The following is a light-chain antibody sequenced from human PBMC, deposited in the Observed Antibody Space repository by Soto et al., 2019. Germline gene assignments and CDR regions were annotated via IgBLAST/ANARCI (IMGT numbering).Light chain of an antibody. V-gene: IGKV3-11*01. J-gene: IGKJ5*01. CDR1: QSVSIY. CDR3: QQCSNWPAT. Sequence: EIALTQSPGTLSLSPGERATLSCRASQSVSIYLAWYQQKPGQAPRLLIYDASNRATGIAARFSGSGSGTDFTLTISSLEAEDSAVYYCQQCSNWPATFGQGTRLEIK. CDR2: DAS.